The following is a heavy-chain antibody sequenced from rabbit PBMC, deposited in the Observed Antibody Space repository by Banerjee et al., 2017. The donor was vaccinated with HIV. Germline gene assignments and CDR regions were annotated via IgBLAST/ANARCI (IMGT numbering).Heavy chain of an antibody. Sequence: QEQLVESGGGLVTLGGSLKLSCKASGIDFSLYYMSWVRQAPGKGLERIGCINTGSDSAYYASWAKGRFTISKTSSTTVTLQMTSLTAADTATYFCARDRGAYDTGWNLWGPGTLVTVS. CDR2: INTGSDSA. V-gene: IGHV1S45*01. CDR1: GIDFSLYYM. D-gene: IGHD4-1*01. CDR3: ARDRGAYDTGWNL. J-gene: IGHJ4*01.